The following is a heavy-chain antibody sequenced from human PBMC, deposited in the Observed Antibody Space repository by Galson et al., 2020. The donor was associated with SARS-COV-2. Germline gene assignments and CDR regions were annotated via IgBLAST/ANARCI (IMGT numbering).Heavy chain of an antibody. CDR3: ARESSSRDGDYYDYMGV. V-gene: IGHV1-2*04. Sequence: ASVKVSCKASGYTFTGYYMHWVRQAPGQGLEWMGWINPQSGGTNYAQKFQGWVTMTRDTSISTAYMGLSRLRSDDTAVYYCARESSSRDGDYYDYMGVWGKGTTVTVAS. CDR2: INPQSGGT. J-gene: IGHJ6*03. CDR1: GYTFTGYY. D-gene: IGHD2-2*01.